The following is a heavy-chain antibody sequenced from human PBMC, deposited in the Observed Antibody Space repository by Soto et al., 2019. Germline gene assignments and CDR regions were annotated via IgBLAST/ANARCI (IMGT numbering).Heavy chain of an antibody. CDR1: GGSIRNHY. Sequence: QVQLQESGPGLVKPSETLSLTCRGSGGSIRNHYWSWIRQPPGKGLEWLGYIYYKGNTNYNPALKSRVTMSVDTSRNQISLTLTTVTAADTAVYYCTRANWYSEYWGQGTLVTVSS. CDR2: IYYKGNT. J-gene: IGHJ4*02. D-gene: IGHD7-27*01. CDR3: TRANWYSEY. V-gene: IGHV4-59*11.